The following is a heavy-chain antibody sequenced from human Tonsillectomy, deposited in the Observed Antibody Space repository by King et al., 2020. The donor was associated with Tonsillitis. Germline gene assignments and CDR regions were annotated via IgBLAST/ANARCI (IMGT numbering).Heavy chain of an antibody. J-gene: IGHJ4*02. V-gene: IGHV3-30*18. CDR2: ISYDGSNK. D-gene: IGHD6-19*01. Sequence: VQLVESGGGVVQPGRSLRLSCAASGFTFSSYGMHWVRQAPGKGLEWVAVISYDGSNKYYADSVKGRFTISRDNSKNTLYLQMNSLRAEDTAVYYCAKDFNHGGWTGFEYWGQGTLVTVSS. CDR1: GFTFSSYG. CDR3: AKDFNHGGWTGFEY.